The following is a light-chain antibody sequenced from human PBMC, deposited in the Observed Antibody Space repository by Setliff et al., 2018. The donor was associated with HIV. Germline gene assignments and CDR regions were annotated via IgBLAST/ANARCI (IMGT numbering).Light chain of an antibody. V-gene: IGLV4-60*03. CDR1: SGHSKYI. CDR2: LGGSGTY. J-gene: IGLJ2*01. Sequence: VLTQSSSASASLGSSVKLTCTLSSGHSKYIISWHQQQPGKAPRYLVSLGGSGTYKNGSGVPDRFSGSSSGADRYLTISNLQSEDEADYYCETWDSNTRGFGGGTKVTVL. CDR3: ETWDSNTRG.